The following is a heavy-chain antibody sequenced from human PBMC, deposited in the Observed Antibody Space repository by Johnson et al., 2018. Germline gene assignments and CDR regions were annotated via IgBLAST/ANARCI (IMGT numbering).Heavy chain of an antibody. J-gene: IGHJ3*02. Sequence: QVQLQESGPGLVKPSETLSLTCTVSGGSFSDYWWSWIRQPPGKGLEWIAYFYYTGNTNSNPSLKSRVSVSADTSKRQLSLRLTSVTAADTALDYWVRGGRLDGDGFDIWGQGTMVTVSS. V-gene: IGHV4-59*01. CDR1: GGSFSDYW. CDR3: VRGGRLDGDGFDI. D-gene: IGHD3-9*01. CDR2: FYYTGNT.